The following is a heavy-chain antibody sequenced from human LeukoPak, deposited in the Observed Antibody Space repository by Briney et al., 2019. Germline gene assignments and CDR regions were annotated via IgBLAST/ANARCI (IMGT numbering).Heavy chain of an antibody. CDR2: IYYSGST. CDR3: ARHLARSSSRASVRAFDI. CDR1: GGSISSYY. V-gene: IGHV4-59*08. Sequence: SETLSLTCTVSGGSISSYYWSWIRQPPGKGPEWIGYIYYSGSTNYNPSLKSRVTISVDTSKNQFSLKLSSVTAADTAVYYCARHLARSSSRASVRAFDIWGQGTMVTVSS. J-gene: IGHJ3*02. D-gene: IGHD6-13*01.